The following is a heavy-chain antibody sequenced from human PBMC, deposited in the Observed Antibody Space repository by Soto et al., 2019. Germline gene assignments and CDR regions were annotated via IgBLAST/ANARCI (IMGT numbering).Heavy chain of an antibody. V-gene: IGHV4-34*01. CDR1: GGSFSNNY. CDR3: AQSLWFGKQPEI. CDR2: ISPSGTT. J-gene: IGHJ4*02. D-gene: IGHD3-10*01. Sequence: KTSETLSLTCAVYGGSFSNNYWTWFRQPPGKGLEWIGEISPSGTTKYIPSLKSRGTISVDTSRKQFFLKVTSVSAADTAVYYCAQSLWFGKQPEIWGPGTLVTVSS.